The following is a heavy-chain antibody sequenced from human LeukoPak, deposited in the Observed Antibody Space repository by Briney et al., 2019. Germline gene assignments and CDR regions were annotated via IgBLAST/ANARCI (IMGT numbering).Heavy chain of an antibody. D-gene: IGHD2-8*02. CDR1: GGSFSGYY. V-gene: IGHV4-34*01. J-gene: IGHJ4*02. CDR3: ARHYCTGGPCYLDY. CDR2: INHSGRT. Sequence: PSETLSLTCAVYGGSFSGYYWSWICQPPGKGLEWIGEINHSGRTNYNPSLKSRVTISVDTSKNQFSLKLSSVTAADAAVYYCARHYCTGGPCYLDYWGQGTLGTVSS.